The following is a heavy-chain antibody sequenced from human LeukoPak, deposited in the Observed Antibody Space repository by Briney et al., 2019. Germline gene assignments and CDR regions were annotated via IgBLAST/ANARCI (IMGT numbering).Heavy chain of an antibody. V-gene: IGHV4-39*07. J-gene: IGHJ4*02. D-gene: IGHD6-13*01. CDR1: GGSISSSSYY. CDR2: IYYSGST. Sequence: SETLSLTCTVSGGSISSSSYYWGWIRQPPGKGLEWIGSIYYSGSTYYNPSLKSRVTISVDTSKNQFSLKLSSVTAADTAVYYCAREGGYSSSWYSGGDYWGQGTLVTVSS. CDR3: AREGGYSSSWYSGGDY.